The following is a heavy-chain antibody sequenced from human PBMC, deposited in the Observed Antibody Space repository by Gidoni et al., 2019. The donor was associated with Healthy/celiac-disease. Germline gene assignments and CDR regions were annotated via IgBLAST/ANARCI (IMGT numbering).Heavy chain of an antibody. J-gene: IGHJ4*02. D-gene: IGHD6-19*01. Sequence: QLQLQESGPGLVKPSETLSLTCTVPGGSISSSSDYWGWIRQPPGKGLEWIGSIYYSGSTYYNPSLKSRVTISVDTSKNQFSLKLSSVTAADTAVYYCARHGGVAGTYVREDDYWGQGTLVTVSS. CDR2: IYYSGST. CDR3: ARHGGVAGTYVREDDY. CDR1: GGSISSSSDY. V-gene: IGHV4-39*01.